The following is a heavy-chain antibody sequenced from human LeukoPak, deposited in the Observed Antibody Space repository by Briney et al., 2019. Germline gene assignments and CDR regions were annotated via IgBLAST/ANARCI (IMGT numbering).Heavy chain of an antibody. CDR1: GFTFSSYA. CDR3: AKGYGITIFGVADYFDY. CDR2: ISGSGGST. D-gene: IGHD3-3*01. J-gene: IGHJ4*02. V-gene: IGHV3-23*01. Sequence: GGSLRLSCAASGFTFSSYAMSWVRQAPGKGLEWVSAISGSGGSTYYADSVKGRFTISRDNSKNTLYLQMNSLRAEDTAVYYCAKGYGITIFGVADYFDYWGQGTLVTVSS.